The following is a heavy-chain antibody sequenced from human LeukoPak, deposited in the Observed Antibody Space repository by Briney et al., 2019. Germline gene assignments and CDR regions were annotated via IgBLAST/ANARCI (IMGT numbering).Heavy chain of an antibody. D-gene: IGHD6-13*01. CDR1: GFTFSSYW. V-gene: IGHV3-74*01. J-gene: IGHJ4*02. CDR2: IKTDGSST. Sequence: QPGGSLRLSCAASGFTFSSYWMHWVRQVPGKVLMWVSRIKTDGSSTSYADSVKGRFTISRDNAKNTLYLQMNSLRVEDTAVYYCARDFMYSINCAGCWGQGTLVTVSS. CDR3: ARDFMYSINCAGC.